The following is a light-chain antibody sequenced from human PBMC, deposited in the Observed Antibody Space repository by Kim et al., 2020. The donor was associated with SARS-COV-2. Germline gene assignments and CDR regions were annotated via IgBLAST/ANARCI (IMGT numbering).Light chain of an antibody. J-gene: IGLJ3*02. CDR3: NSWDSSGHHLV. V-gene: IGLV3-19*01. Sequence: ALGQTVRITCQGESLRIYYASWYQQKPGQAPLLVIYGKNNRPSGIPDRFSGSSSGDTASLTIAGAQAEDEADYYCNSWDSSGHHLVFGGGTQLTVL. CDR1: SLRIYY. CDR2: GKN.